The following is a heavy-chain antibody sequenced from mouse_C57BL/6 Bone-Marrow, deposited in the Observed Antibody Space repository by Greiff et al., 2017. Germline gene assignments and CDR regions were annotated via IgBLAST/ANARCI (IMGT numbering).Heavy chain of an antibody. J-gene: IGHJ3*01. D-gene: IGHD2-4*01. CDR2: ISDGGSYT. CDR1: GFTFSSYA. CDR3: AREGEIYYDYPFAY. Sequence: EVKVVESGGGLVKPGGSLKLSCAASGFTFSSYAMSWVRQTPEKRLEWVATISDGGSYTYYPDNVKGRFTISRDHAKNNLYLQMSHLKSEDTAMYYCAREGEIYYDYPFAYWGQGTLVTVSA. V-gene: IGHV5-4*01.